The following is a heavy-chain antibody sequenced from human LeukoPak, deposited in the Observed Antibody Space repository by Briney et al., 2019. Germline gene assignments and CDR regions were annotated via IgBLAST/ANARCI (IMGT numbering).Heavy chain of an antibody. V-gene: IGHV1-46*01. D-gene: IGHD4-23*01. Sequence: ASVKVSCKASGYTFTSYYMHWVRQAPGQGLEWMGIINPSGGSTSYAQKFQGRVTMTRDTSTSTVYMELSSLRSEDTAVYYCARGLRPTVVIRGFDYWGQGTLVTVSS. CDR1: GYTFTSYY. CDR2: INPSGGST. J-gene: IGHJ4*02. CDR3: ARGLRPTVVIRGFDY.